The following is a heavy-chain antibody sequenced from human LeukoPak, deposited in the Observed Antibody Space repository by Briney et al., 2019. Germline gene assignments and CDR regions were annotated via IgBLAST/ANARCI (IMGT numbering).Heavy chain of an antibody. CDR2: IKPNRDGT. J-gene: IGHJ3*01. CDR1: GYRFTHYY. V-gene: IGHV1-2*02. Sequence: PSVEVSCKASGYRFTHYYIQGVPQAPGQGREWMGWIKPNRDGTSCAEVFQGRVTMTRDTSVITVYMELHRLKSEDTAVYFCESVFGGRELDAFAFWGQGTMLTVSS. CDR3: ESVFGGRELDAFAF. D-gene: IGHD3-10*01.